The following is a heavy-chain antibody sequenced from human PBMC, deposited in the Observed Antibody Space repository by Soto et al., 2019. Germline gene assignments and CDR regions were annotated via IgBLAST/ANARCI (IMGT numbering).Heavy chain of an antibody. CDR1: GGSISSGGYS. CDR2: IYPNGHT. J-gene: IGHJ5*02. D-gene: IGHD6-13*01. CDR3: VASLAASGLNWLDP. V-gene: IGHV4-30-2*01. Sequence: PSETLSLTCAVSGGSISSGGYSWSWIRQPPGKGLEWIGFIYPNGHTYYNPSLKSRVTMSVDASKNQFSLRLTSMTAADTAVYYCVASLAASGLNWLDPWGRGTLVTVSS.